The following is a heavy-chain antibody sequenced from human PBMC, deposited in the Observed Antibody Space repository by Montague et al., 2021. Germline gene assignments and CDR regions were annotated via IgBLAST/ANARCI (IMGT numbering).Heavy chain of an antibody. CDR1: GGSISGYI. CDR2: ISNTGST. J-gene: IGHJ4*02. V-gene: IGHV4-34*01. D-gene: IGHD6-19*01. Sequence: SETLSLTCAVYGGSISGYIWYWIRQPPGRDLEWIGQISNTGSTSYNPSLKSRVTMSVDTSENHVSLRLSSVTAADTAVYYCTRGEVAVTGIDYWGQGALVTVSS. CDR3: TRGEVAVTGIDY.